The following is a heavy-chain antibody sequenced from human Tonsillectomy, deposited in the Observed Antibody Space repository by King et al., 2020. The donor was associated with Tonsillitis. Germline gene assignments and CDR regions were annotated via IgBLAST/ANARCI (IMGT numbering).Heavy chain of an antibody. CDR3: ARPNGSGSYYNAWFDP. CDR2: IYNSGST. CDR1: GGSISSSSYY. Sequence: QLQESGPGLVKPSGTLSLTCTVSGGSISSSSYYWGWIRQPPGKGLERIGSIYNSGSTYYNPSLKSRVTILVDRSKNQFSLKLSSVTAADTAVYYCARPNGSGSYYNAWFDPWGQGTLVTVSS. J-gene: IGHJ5*02. D-gene: IGHD3-10*01. V-gene: IGHV4-39*07.